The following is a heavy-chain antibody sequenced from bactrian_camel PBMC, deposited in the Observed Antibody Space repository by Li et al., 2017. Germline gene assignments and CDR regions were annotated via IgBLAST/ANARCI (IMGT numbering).Heavy chain of an antibody. CDR3: VRDRRTHYCNGNYCPLDFGY. CDR1: GYTYSMSC. CDR2: IGNAGRTGGKT. Sequence: DVQLVESGGGSVQAGGSLRLACAASGYTYSMSCMGWFRQAPGKEREGVATIGNAGRTGGKTSFADSVKGRFTISRDNATNTVYLQMNSLKPEDSAVYYCVRDRRTHYCNGNYCPLDFGYWGQGTQVTVS. J-gene: IGHJ6*01. V-gene: IGHV3S40*01. D-gene: IGHD2*01.